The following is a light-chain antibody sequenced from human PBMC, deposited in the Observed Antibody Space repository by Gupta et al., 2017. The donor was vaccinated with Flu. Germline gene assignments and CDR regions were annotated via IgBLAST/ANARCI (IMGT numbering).Light chain of an antibody. CDR3: AAWEDSLRGV. CDR1: SSNIGSNY. Sequence: QSLLTQPPSASGTPGQRVTISCSGSSSNIGSNYVYWYQQLPGTAPKLLIYRNNQRPSGVPDRFSGSKSGTSASLAISGLRSEDEADYYCAAWEDSLRGVFGGGTKLTVL. CDR2: RNN. J-gene: IGLJ3*02. V-gene: IGLV1-47*01.